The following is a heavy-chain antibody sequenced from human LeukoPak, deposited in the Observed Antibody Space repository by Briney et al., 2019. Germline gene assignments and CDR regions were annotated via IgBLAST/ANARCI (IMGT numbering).Heavy chain of an antibody. D-gene: IGHD6-19*01. J-gene: IGHJ4*02. Sequence: PGGSLRPSCAASGFAFISFTMSCVRQTPGKRLESVASISGAGTNTYYADSVKGRFTISRDNSRNTLYLQMNSLGAEDTAIYYCAKDHGVAVTGMFYWGQGTLVTVSS. V-gene: IGHV3-23*01. CDR2: ISGAGTNT. CDR1: GFAFISFT. CDR3: AKDHGVAVTGMFY.